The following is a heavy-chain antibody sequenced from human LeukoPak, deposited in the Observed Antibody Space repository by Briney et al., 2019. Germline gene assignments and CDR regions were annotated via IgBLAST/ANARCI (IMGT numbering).Heavy chain of an antibody. V-gene: IGHV4-34*01. CDR2: INHSGST. Sequence: PSETLSLTCAVYGGSFSGYYWSWIRQPPGKGLEWIGEINHSGSTNYNPSLKSRVTISVDTSKNQFSLKLSSVTAADTAVYYCARAVGWQWLVGIDYRGQGTLVTVSS. J-gene: IGHJ4*02. CDR3: ARAVGWQWLVGIDY. D-gene: IGHD6-19*01. CDR1: GGSFSGYY.